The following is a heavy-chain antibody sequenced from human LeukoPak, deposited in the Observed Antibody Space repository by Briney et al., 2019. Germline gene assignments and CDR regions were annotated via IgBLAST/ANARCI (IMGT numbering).Heavy chain of an antibody. CDR2: INHSGST. CDR3: ARGADWGLPFGY. J-gene: IGHJ4*02. CDR1: GGSFSGYY. Sequence: SETLSLTCAVYGGSFSGYYWSWIRQPPGRGLEWIGEINHSGSTNYNPSLKSRVTISVDTSKNQFSLKLSSVTAADTAVYYCARGADWGLPFGYWGQGTLVTVSS. D-gene: IGHD3/OR15-3a*01. V-gene: IGHV4-34*01.